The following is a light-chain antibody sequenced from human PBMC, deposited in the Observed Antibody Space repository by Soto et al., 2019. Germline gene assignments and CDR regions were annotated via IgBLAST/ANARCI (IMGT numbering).Light chain of an antibody. CDR2: DVS. CDR1: ESVVSNY. CDR3: QQRSNWPRT. J-gene: IGKJ1*01. Sequence: EIVWTPSPGTLSLSPGERATLSCRATESVVSNYLAWYQLKPGQAPRLLIYDVSNRATGIPARFSGSGSGTDFTLTISSLEPEDLAVYYCQQRSNWPRTFGQGTKVDIK. V-gene: IGKV3-11*01.